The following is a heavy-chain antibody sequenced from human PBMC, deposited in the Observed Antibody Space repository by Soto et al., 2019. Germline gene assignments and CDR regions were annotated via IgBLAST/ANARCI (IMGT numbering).Heavy chain of an antibody. D-gene: IGHD2-2*01. V-gene: IGHV5-10-1*01. Sequence: GESLKIPCKGSGYCFTSYWISWVRQMPGKGLEWMGRIDPSDSYANYSPSFQGHVTISADKSISTAYLQWSSLKASDTAMYYCARHVRSGYIVVVPAAIGMGAFDIWGQGTMVTVSS. CDR1: GYCFTSYW. CDR3: ARHVRSGYIVVVPAAIGMGAFDI. CDR2: IDPSDSYA. J-gene: IGHJ3*02.